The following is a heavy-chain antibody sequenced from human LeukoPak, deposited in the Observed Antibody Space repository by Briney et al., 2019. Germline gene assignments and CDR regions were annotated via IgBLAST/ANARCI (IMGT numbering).Heavy chain of an antibody. CDR1: GGTFSSYA. CDR2: IIPIFGTA. D-gene: IGHD4/OR15-4a*01. V-gene: IGHV1-69*13. Sequence: SVKVSCEASGGTFSSYAISWVRQAPGQGLEWMGGIIPIFGTANYAQKFQGRVTITADESTSTAYMELSSLRSEDTAVCYCARGKLGCSYCFDYWGQGTLVTVSS. J-gene: IGHJ4*02. CDR3: ARGKLGCSYCFDY.